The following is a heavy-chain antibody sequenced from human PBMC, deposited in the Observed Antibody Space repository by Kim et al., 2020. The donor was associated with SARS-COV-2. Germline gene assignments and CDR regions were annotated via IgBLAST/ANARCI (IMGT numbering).Heavy chain of an antibody. Sequence: SETLSLTCTVSGGSISSYYWSWIRQPPGKGLEWVGYIYYTGSTNYNPSLERRVTISVDTSKNQFSLKLSSVTAADTAVYYCASSVYSGRYGYYGMDVWGQGTTVTVSS. CDR2: IYYTGST. J-gene: IGHJ6*02. D-gene: IGHD1-26*01. CDR1: GGSISSYY. CDR3: ASSVYSGRYGYYGMDV. V-gene: IGHV4-59*01.